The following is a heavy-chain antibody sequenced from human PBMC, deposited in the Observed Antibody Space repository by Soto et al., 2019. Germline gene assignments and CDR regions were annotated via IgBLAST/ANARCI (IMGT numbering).Heavy chain of an antibody. CDR1: GGSFSGYY. J-gene: IGHJ5*02. V-gene: IGHV4-34*01. Sequence: QVQLQQWGAGLLKPSETLSLTCAVYGGSFSGYYWSWIRQPPVKGLEWSGEINHSGSTHYNPSLKSRVTIAVDPSKNQFSLKLSSVTAADTAVYYCARGVTYYCGSGSASGFDLWGQGTLVTVSS. CDR2: INHSGST. CDR3: ARGVTYYCGSGSASGFDL. D-gene: IGHD3-10*01.